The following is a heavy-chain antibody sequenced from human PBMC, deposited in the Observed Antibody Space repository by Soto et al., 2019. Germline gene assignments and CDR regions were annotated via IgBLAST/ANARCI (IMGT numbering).Heavy chain of an antibody. CDR1: GRSISSVGYY. CDR3: WRPNDYWNGYGPFDY. J-gene: IGHJ4*02. CDR2: ISYTGST. V-gene: IGHV4-31*11. Sequence: PSETLSLTCAVSGRSISSVGYYWSWVRLLPGKGLEWIGSISYTGSTYYNPSLENRLSISLDTSENRFSLRLNSVTAADTAIYYFWRPNDYWNGYGPFDYWGQGSLVTVSS. D-gene: IGHD3-3*01.